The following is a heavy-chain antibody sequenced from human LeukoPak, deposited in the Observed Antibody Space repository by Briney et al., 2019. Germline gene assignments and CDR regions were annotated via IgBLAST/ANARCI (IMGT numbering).Heavy chain of an antibody. CDR1: GFTSSSYA. Sequence: GGSLRLSCVASGFTSSSYALSWVRQAPGMGLEWVSAISGSGVSTYYADSVKGRFTISRDNSKNTLYLQMNSLRVDDAAVYYCAKDGPDHDFWSGHDYWGQGTRVTVSS. CDR3: AKDGPDHDFWSGHDY. D-gene: IGHD3-3*01. J-gene: IGHJ4*02. CDR2: ISGSGVST. V-gene: IGHV3-23*01.